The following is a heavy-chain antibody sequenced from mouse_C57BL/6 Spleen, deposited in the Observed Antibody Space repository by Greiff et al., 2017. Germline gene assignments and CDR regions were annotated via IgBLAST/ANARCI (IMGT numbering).Heavy chain of an antibody. V-gene: IGHV14-4*01. D-gene: IGHD3-3*01. CDR1: GFNIKDDY. Sequence: VQLQQSGAELVRPGASVKLSCTASGFNIKDDYMHWVKQRPEQGLEWIGWIDPENGDTEYASKFQGKATITADTSSNTAYLQLSSLTSEDTAVYYGTTGGTSWFAYWGQGTLVTVSA. J-gene: IGHJ3*01. CDR2: IDPENGDT. CDR3: TTGGTSWFAY.